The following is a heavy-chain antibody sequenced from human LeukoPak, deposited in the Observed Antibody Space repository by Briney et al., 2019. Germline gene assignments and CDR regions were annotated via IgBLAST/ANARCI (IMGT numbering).Heavy chain of an antibody. CDR2: IYSGGST. J-gene: IGHJ3*02. V-gene: IGHV3-53*01. CDR3: ARGAIEMATIGSFDI. D-gene: IGHD5-24*01. CDR1: GFTVSSNY. Sequence: GGSLRLSCAASGFTVSSNYMSRVRQAPGKGLEWVSLIYSGGSTYYADSVKGRFTISRDNSKNTLYLQMHSLRAEDTAVYYCARGAIEMATIGSFDIWGQGTMVTVSS.